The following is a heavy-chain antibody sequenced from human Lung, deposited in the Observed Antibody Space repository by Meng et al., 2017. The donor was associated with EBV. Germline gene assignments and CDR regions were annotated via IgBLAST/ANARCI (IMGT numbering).Heavy chain of an antibody. D-gene: IGHD3-10*01. CDR2: FVNNVDT. Sequence: VHLLQAWAKVKKPGASGRVSCEASGYTFASYGISWLRQAPGQGLEWMGWFVNNVDTYSAQKFQGRVTMTTDTHTSTAFMELRSLRSDDTAVYYCARGTPGRSYSDYWGQGTLVTVAS. CDR1: GYTFASYG. CDR3: ARGTPGRSYSDY. J-gene: IGHJ4*02. V-gene: IGHV1-18*01.